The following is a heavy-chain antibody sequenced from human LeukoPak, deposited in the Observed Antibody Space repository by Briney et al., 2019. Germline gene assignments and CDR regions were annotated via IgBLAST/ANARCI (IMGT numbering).Heavy chain of an antibody. V-gene: IGHV3-48*03. Sequence: GGSLSLSCAASGFTFSSVEMNWVRQAPGKGVERGSYISSSGSTIYYAASVKGLFTISRDNAKNSLYLQMYSLRAEDTAVYYCARWSHYYGSGSYGYWGQGTLVTVSA. J-gene: IGHJ4*02. CDR3: ARWSHYYGSGSYGY. D-gene: IGHD3-10*01. CDR2: ISSSGSTI. CDR1: GFTFSSVE.